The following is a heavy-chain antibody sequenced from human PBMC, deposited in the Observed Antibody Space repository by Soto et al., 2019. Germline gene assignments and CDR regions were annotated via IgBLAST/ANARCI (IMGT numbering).Heavy chain of an antibody. CDR1: GYSFTSYW. CDR3: PRLTALPHYPSMDV. V-gene: IGHV5-51*01. CDR2: IYPGDSDT. Sequence: GESLKISCKGSGYSFTSYWIGWVRQMPGKGLEWMGMIYPGDSDTKYNPSFQGQVTISADKSINTAFLQWSSLKDSDTAMYYCPRLTALPHYPSMDVWGRGTTVTVSS. D-gene: IGHD2-21*02. J-gene: IGHJ6*02.